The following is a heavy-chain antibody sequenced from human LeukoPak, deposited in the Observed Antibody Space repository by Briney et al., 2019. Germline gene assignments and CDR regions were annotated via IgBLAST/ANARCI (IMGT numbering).Heavy chain of an antibody. V-gene: IGHV4-39*01. CDR1: GGSISSSSYS. D-gene: IGHD1-26*01. CDR3: ARQGSGRSSDY. J-gene: IGHJ4*02. CDR2: IYYSGST. Sequence: SETLSLTCTVSGGSISSSSYSWGWIRQPPGKGLEWIGSIYYSGSTFYNPSLKSRVTVSVDTSKNQFSLKLSSVTAADTAVYYCARQGSGRSSDYWGQGTLVTVSS.